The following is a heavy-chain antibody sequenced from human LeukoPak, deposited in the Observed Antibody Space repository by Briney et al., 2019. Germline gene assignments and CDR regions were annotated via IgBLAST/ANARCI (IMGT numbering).Heavy chain of an antibody. V-gene: IGHV3-48*04. CDR1: GSIFSSYS. CDR2: ISGSSTTI. CDR3: ARLGTVDY. J-gene: IGHJ4*02. Sequence: PGGSLRLSCAASGSIFSSYSMNWVRQAPGKGLEWISYISGSSTTIYYADSVKGRFTISRDNAKNSLYLQMNNLRAEDTAVYYCARLGTVDYWGQGTLVTVSS. D-gene: IGHD1-1*01.